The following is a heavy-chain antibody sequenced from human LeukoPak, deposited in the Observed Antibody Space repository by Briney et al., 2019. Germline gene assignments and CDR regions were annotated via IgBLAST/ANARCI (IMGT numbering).Heavy chain of an antibody. CDR1: GYTFTSYY. CDR3: ARAMTPSVADNYSTWAFDI. D-gene: IGHD6-19*01. J-gene: IGHJ3*02. CDR2: VNPSAAST. V-gene: IGHV1-46*01. Sequence: ASVKVSCKASGYTFTSYYMHWVRQAPGQGLEWMGIVNPSAASTTYAQKFQGRVTMTRDTSTGTVYIELSSLRSDDTAVYYCARAMTPSVADNYSTWAFDIWGQGTMVTVSS.